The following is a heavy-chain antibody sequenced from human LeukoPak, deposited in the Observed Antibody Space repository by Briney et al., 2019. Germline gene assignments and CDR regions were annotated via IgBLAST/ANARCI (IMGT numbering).Heavy chain of an antibody. J-gene: IGHJ4*02. D-gene: IGHD5-12*01. CDR2: ISYDGSNK. Sequence: PGRSLRLSCAASGFTFSSHAMHWVRQAPGKGLEWVAVISYDGSNKYYADSVKGRFTISRDNSKNTLYLQMNSLRAEDTAVYYCARDRGYSGYDEGVDYWGQGTLVTVSS. CDR1: GFTFSSHA. V-gene: IGHV3-30-3*01. CDR3: ARDRGYSGYDEGVDY.